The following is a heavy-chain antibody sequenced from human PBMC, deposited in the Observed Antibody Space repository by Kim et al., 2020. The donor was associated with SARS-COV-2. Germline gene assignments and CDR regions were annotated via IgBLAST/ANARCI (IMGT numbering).Heavy chain of an antibody. Sequence: TTYTPSPESRVTISVDTSKDQFFLNLRSVTAADTAVYYCARSRGGFDWLDYWGQGTLVSVSS. V-gene: IGHV4-59*01. D-gene: IGHD3-9*01. CDR2: T. J-gene: IGHJ4*02. CDR3: ARSRGGFDWLDY.